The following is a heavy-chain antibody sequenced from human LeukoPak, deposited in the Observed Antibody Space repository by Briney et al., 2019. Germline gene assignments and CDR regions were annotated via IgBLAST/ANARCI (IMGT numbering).Heavy chain of an antibody. Sequence: GGSLRLSCAASGFTFSNYGMNWVRQAPGKGLEWVAVISYDGSNKYYADSVKGRFTISRDNSKNTLYLQMNSLRAEDTAEYYCARAGRGGSGRHEDPPQYYYYYMDVWGKGTTVTVSS. CDR1: GFTFSNYG. D-gene: IGHD3-10*01. J-gene: IGHJ6*03. V-gene: IGHV3-30*03. CDR3: ARAGRGGSGRHEDPPQYYYYYMDV. CDR2: ISYDGSNK.